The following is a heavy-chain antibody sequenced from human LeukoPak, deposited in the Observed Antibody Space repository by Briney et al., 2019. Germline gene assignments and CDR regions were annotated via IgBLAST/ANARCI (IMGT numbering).Heavy chain of an antibody. CDR2: ISSSGSTI. CDR3: ARDMRPAYGGNPLDAFDI. V-gene: IGHV3-48*04. CDR1: GFTFSSYS. D-gene: IGHD4-23*01. Sequence: PGGSLRLSCAASGFTFSSYSMNWVRQAPGKGLEWVSYISSSGSTIYYADSVKGRFTISRDNAKNSLYLQMSSLRAEDTAVYYCARDMRPAYGGNPLDAFDIWGQGTMVTVSS. J-gene: IGHJ3*02.